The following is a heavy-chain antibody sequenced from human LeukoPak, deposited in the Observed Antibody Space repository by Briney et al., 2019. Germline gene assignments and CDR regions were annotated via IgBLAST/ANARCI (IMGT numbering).Heavy chain of an antibody. CDR2: INHSGST. CDR1: GGSFNNYY. Sequence: PSETLSLTCAVYGGSFNNYYWNWIRQPPGKGLEWIGEINHSGSTKYNPSLKSRLTISVDTSKNQFSLKVTSVTAADTAVYYCASSSSTDPQLDPWGQGTLVTVSS. D-gene: IGHD4-11*01. V-gene: IGHV4-34*01. J-gene: IGHJ5*02. CDR3: ASSSSTDPQLDP.